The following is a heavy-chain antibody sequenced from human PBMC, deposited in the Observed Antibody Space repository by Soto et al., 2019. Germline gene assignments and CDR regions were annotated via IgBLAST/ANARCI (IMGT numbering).Heavy chain of an antibody. CDR1: GFTFSSDW. CDR3: ARDGQLVINYFDY. CDR2: IKQDGSEK. Sequence: GSLRLSCAASGFTFSSDWMSWVRQAPGKGLEWVANIKQDGSEKYYVDSVKGRFTISRDNAKNSLYLQMNSLRAEDTAVYYCARDGQLVINYFDYWGQGTLVTVSS. V-gene: IGHV3-7*01. J-gene: IGHJ4*02. D-gene: IGHD6-13*01.